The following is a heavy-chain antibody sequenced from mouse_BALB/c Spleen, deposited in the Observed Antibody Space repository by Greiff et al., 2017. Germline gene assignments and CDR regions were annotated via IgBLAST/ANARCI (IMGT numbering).Heavy chain of an antibody. J-gene: IGHJ4*01. V-gene: IGHV3-6*02. Sequence: EVQLVESGPGLVKPSQSLSLTCSVTGYSITSGYYWNWIRQFPGNKLEWMGYISYDGSNNYNPSLKNRISITRDTSKNQFFLKLNSVTTEDTATYYCARGLHYYYAMDYWGQGTSVTVSS. CDR3: ARGLHYYYAMDY. CDR1: GYSITSGYY. CDR2: ISYDGSN.